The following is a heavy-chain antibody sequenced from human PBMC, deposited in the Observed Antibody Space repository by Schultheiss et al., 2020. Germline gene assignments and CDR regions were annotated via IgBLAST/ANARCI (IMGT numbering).Heavy chain of an antibody. D-gene: IGHD1-1*01. J-gene: IGHJ4*02. Sequence: GESLKISCAASGFTFSSYGMHWVRQAPGKGLEWVAVIWYDGSNKYYADSVKGRFTISRDNAQNSLYLQMNSLRADDTAVYYCARDFTHNWASDYWGQGTLVTVSS. CDR1: GFTFSSYG. V-gene: IGHV3-33*01. CDR2: IWYDGSNK. CDR3: ARDFTHNWASDY.